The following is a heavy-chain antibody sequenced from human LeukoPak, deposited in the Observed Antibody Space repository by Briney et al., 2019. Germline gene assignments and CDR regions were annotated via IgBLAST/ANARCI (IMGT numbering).Heavy chain of an antibody. D-gene: IGHD1-26*01. CDR1: GFTFSSYA. J-gene: IGHJ6*02. V-gene: IGHV3-23*01. Sequence: GGSLRLSCAASGFTFSSYAMSRVRQAPGKGLEWVSAISGSGGSTYYADSVKGRFTISRDNSKNTLYLQMNSLRAEDTAVYYCAKGIVGVNYYYYGMDVWGQGTTVTVSS. CDR2: ISGSGGST. CDR3: AKGIVGVNYYYYGMDV.